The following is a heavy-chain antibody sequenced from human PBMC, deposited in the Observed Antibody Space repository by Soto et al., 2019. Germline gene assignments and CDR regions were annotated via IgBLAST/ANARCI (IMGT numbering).Heavy chain of an antibody. Sequence: PGGSLRLSCAASGFTVSSNYMSWVRQAPGKGLEWVSVIYSGGSTYYADSVKGRFTISRDNSKNTLYLQMNSLRAEDTAVYYCARDLVVGHYYYGMDVWGQGTTVTVSS. D-gene: IGHD1-26*01. V-gene: IGHV3-53*01. J-gene: IGHJ6*02. CDR2: IYSGGST. CDR3: ARDLVVGHYYYGMDV. CDR1: GFTVSSNY.